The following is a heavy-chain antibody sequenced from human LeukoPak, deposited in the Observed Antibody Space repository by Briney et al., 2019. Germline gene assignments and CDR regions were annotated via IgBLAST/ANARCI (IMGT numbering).Heavy chain of an antibody. Sequence: PGGSLRLSCAASGLTFSSDSMNWVRQAPGKGLVWVSYISSSSTTIYYADSVKGRFTISRDNAKNSLYLQMNSLRAEDTALYYCARDREWLGYFDYWGQGTLVTVSS. CDR2: ISSSSTTI. CDR3: ARDREWLGYFDY. V-gene: IGHV3-48*01. CDR1: GLTFSSDS. D-gene: IGHD6-19*01. J-gene: IGHJ4*02.